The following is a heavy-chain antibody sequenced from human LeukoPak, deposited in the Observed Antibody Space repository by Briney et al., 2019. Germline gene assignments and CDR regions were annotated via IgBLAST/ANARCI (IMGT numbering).Heavy chain of an antibody. CDR1: GGSVTYTNYY. J-gene: IGHJ5*02. D-gene: IGHD3-22*01. CDR2: IYYNGKT. CDR3: ARLVVVISRWFDP. V-gene: IGHV4-39*01. Sequence: SETLSLTCTVSGGSVTYTNYYWGWIRQPPGKGLQWIGVIYYNGKTYYNPSLKSRVTVAVDTSKNQFSLKLSSVTAADTAVYYCARLVVVISRWFDPWGQGTLVTVSS.